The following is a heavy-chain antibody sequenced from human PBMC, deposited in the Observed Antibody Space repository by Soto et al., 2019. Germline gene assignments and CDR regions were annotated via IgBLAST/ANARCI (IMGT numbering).Heavy chain of an antibody. CDR1: GGTFSNYA. CDR2: IIPVFGTV. D-gene: IGHD6-13*01. CDR3: ARDNPYTNSFGNWFDP. Sequence: QVRLVQSGAEVKKPGSSVKVSCKASGGTFSNYAITWLRLAPGQGLEWLGGIIPVFGTVNYAQKVQGRVTIAGDESTSAAYMELNRLRSEDTAVYYCARDNPYTNSFGNWFDPWGQGTLVIVS. J-gene: IGHJ5*02. V-gene: IGHV1-69*01.